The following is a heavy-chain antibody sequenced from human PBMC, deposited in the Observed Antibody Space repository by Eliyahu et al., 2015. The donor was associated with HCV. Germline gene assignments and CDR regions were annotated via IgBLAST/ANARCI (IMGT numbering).Heavy chain of an antibody. Sequence: QVQLVESGGGVVQPGRSVRLSCVAXGFTFSNFGMHWVRQAPGKGLEWVAAISYDGRADYYVDSVKGRFTISRDNSKNTVYLQMNSLRAEDTAVYYCTKSARETTVMVSSDIWGQGTMVTVSS. V-gene: IGHV3-30*18. J-gene: IGHJ3*02. CDR3: TKSARETTVMVSSDI. CDR1: GFTFSNFG. CDR2: ISYDGRAD. D-gene: IGHD4-17*01.